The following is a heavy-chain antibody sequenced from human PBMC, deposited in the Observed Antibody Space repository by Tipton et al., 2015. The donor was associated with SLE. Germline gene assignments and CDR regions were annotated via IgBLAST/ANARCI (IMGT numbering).Heavy chain of an antibody. CDR2: INPNSGGT. D-gene: IGHD6-13*01. CDR1: GYTFTSYG. J-gene: IGHJ4*02. CDR3: ARYPAAGTNRDY. V-gene: IGHV1-2*02. Sequence: QLVQSGAEVKKPGASVKVSCKASGYTFTSYGISWVRQAPGQGLEWMGWINPNSGGTNYAQKFQGRVTMTRDTSISTAYMELSRLRSDDTAVYYCARYPAAGTNRDYWGQGTLVTVSS.